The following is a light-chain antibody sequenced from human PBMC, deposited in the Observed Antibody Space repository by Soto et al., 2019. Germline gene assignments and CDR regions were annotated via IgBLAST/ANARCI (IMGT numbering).Light chain of an antibody. CDR2: GAS. CDR1: QSVGNTW. Sequence: VLTQSPGTLSVSPGERATLSCRPSQSVGNTWLAWYQQKVGQAPRLLLYGASTRATGIPDRFSGSGSGTDFTLTITRLEPEDFAVYYCSHYGTSVPYTFGQGTKLEIK. J-gene: IGKJ2*01. CDR3: SHYGTSVPYT. V-gene: IGKV3-20*01.